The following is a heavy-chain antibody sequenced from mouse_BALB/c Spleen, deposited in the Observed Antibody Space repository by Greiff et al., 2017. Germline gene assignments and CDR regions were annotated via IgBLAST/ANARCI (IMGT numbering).Heavy chain of an antibody. CDR1: GYSITSDYA. V-gene: IGHV3-2*02. D-gene: IGHD4-1*02. Sequence: ESGPGLVKPSQSLSLTCTVTGYSITSDYAWNWIRQFPGNKLEWMGYISYSGSTSYNPSLKSRISITRDTSKNQFFLQLNSVTTEDTATYYCASTGPYFDYWGQGTTLTVSS. CDR2: ISYSGST. J-gene: IGHJ2*01. CDR3: ASTGPYFDY.